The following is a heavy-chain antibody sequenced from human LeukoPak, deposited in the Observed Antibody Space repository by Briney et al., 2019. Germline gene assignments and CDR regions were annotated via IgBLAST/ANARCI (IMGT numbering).Heavy chain of an antibody. D-gene: IGHD2-21*01. J-gene: IGHJ4*02. CDR3: ASPGETPFDH. CDR1: GFTVSSNY. CDR2: IFGGGST. Sequence: GGSLRLSCAASGFTVSSNYMSRVRQAPGKGLEWVSIIFGGGSTNYADSVKGRFTISRDNSKNTVDLQMNSLRAEDTAVYYCASPGETPFDHWGQGTLVTVSS. V-gene: IGHV3-66*01.